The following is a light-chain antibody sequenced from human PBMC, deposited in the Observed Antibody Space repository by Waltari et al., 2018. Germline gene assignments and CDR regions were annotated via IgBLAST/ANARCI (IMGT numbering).Light chain of an antibody. CDR2: AAS. Sequence: DIQMTQSPSSLSASVGARVTITCRASQIISSYLNWYQQKPGKAPKLLIYAASSLKSGVQSRFSGSGAGTDFTLTISSLQPEDFATYYCQQSYSTPRYTFGQGTKLEIK. CDR1: QIISSY. CDR3: QQSYSTPRYT. V-gene: IGKV1-39*01. J-gene: IGKJ2*01.